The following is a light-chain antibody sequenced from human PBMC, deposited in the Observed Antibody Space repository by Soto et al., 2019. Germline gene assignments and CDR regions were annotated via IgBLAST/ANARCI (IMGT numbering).Light chain of an antibody. J-gene: IGKJ1*01. CDR1: QNVNNY. CDR3: QQRSNWSWT. Sequence: IVLTQSPGTLSLSPGERTTLSCRASQNVNNYLAWYQQKPGQTPRLLIYGASTRAAGIPDRFSGSGSGTDFTLTITRLEPEDSAVYYCQQRSNWSWTFGQGTKVDIK. CDR2: GAS. V-gene: IGKV3-11*01.